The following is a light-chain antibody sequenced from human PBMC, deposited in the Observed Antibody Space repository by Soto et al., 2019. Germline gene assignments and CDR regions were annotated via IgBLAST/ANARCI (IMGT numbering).Light chain of an antibody. CDR1: QTISSW. V-gene: IGKV1-5*03. Sequence: DIQMTQSPSTLSGSVGDRVTITCRASQTISSWLAWYQQKPGKAPKLLIYKASTLKSGVPSRFSGSGSGTEFTLTINSLKPEDFATYYCQQGYSTPWTFGQGTKVDIK. J-gene: IGKJ1*01. CDR3: QQGYSTPWT. CDR2: KAS.